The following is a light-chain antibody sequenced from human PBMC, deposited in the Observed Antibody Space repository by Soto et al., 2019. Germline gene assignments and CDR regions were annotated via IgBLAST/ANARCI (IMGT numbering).Light chain of an antibody. CDR2: EVS. V-gene: IGLV2-14*01. Sequence: QSALTQPASVSGSPGQSITISCTGSSTDVGGYNYVSWYQQHPGKAPKVMIYEVSNRPSGVSNRFSGSKSGNTASLTISGLQAEDEADYYCCSYAGSYTGVFGGGTKLTVL. CDR3: CSYAGSYTGV. J-gene: IGLJ3*02. CDR1: STDVGGYNY.